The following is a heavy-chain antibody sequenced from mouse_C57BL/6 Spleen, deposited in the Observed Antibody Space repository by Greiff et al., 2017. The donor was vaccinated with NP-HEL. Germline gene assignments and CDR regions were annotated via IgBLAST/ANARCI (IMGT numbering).Heavy chain of an antibody. CDR3: ARDHYYGSSYEDY. CDR2: ISYDGSN. D-gene: IGHD1-1*01. V-gene: IGHV3-6*01. CDR1: GYSITSGYY. J-gene: IGHJ2*01. Sequence: EVQRVESGPGLVKPSQSLSLTCSVTGYSITSGYYWNWIRQFPGNKLEWMGYISYDGSNNYNPSLKNRISITRDTSKNQFFLKLNSVTTEDTATYYCARDHYYGSSYEDYWGQGTTLTVSS.